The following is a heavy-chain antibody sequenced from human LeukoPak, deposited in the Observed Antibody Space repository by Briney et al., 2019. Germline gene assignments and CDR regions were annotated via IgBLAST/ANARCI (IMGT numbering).Heavy chain of an antibody. V-gene: IGHV3-23*01. D-gene: IGHD3-9*01. CDR2: ISGSGGST. Sequence: GGSLRLSCAASGFTFSSYAMSWVRQAPGKGLEWVSAISGSGGSTYYADSVKGRFTISRDNAKSSLYLQMNRLRGEDTAMYYCAAGYFDWHYWGQGILVTVSS. J-gene: IGHJ4*02. CDR3: AAGYFDWHY. CDR1: GFTFSSYA.